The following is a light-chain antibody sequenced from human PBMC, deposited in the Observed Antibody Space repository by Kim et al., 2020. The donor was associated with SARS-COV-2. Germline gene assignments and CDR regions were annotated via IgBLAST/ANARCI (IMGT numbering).Light chain of an antibody. V-gene: IGLV3-1*01. CDR3: QAWDSSTAV. CDR2: QHT. Sequence: VSPGQTASIPCSGDKLGHKYACWYQQKPGQSPVLVIYQHTKRPSGIPGRFSGSNSGNTATLTISGTQAMDEADYYCQAWDSSTAVFGGGTQLTVL. CDR1: KLGHKY. J-gene: IGLJ2*01.